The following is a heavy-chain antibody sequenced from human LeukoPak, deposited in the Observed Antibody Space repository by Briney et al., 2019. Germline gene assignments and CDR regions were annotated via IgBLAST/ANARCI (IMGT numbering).Heavy chain of an antibody. CDR1: GFTFGSYA. D-gene: IGHD6-19*01. Sequence: GGSLRLSCAASGFTFGSYAMSWVRQAPGKGLEWVSAISGSGGSTYYADSVKGRFTISRDNSKNTLYLQMNSLRAEDTAMYYCARGFSSGWYGGDAFDIWGQGTMVTVSS. V-gene: IGHV3-23*01. J-gene: IGHJ3*02. CDR2: ISGSGGST. CDR3: ARGFSSGWYGGDAFDI.